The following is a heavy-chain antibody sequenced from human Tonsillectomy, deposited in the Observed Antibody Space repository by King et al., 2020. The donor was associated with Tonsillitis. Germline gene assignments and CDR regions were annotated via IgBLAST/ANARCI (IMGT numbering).Heavy chain of an antibody. V-gene: IGHV3-30*18. CDR1: RFTFSKFG. D-gene: IGHD1-26*01. Sequence: VQLVESGGGLVQPVRSLRLSFAASRFTFSKFGLHWVRQAPGKGLEWLPVISLHDNNKYFADCVKGLFTISIDNSKNTLYLQINSLRDVHTAVYYCAKDGGIVGPRLPAGAFDIWGQGTMVTVSS. CDR3: AKDGGIVGPRLPAGAFDI. CDR2: ISLHDNNK. J-gene: IGHJ3*02.